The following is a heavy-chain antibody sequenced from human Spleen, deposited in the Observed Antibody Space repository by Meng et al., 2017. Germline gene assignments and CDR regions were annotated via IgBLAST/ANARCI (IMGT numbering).Heavy chain of an antibody. D-gene: IGHD4-17*01. CDR3: ARVGLDYGDYEIFFDY. J-gene: IGHJ4*02. CDR2: ISYDGSNK. Sequence: GESLKISCAASGFTFSSYAIHWVRQAPGKGLEWVAVISYDGSNKYYADSVKGRFTISRDNSKNTLYLQMNSLRAEDTAVYYCARVGLDYGDYEIFFDYWGQGTLVTVSS. V-gene: IGHV3-30*04. CDR1: GFTFSSYA.